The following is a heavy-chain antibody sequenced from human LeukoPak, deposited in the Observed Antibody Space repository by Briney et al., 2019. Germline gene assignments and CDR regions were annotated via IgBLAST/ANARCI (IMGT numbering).Heavy chain of an antibody. CDR3: ASRPPTRVLPGY. Sequence: GGSLRLSCAASGFTFSDYYMSWIRQSPGKGLEWVSYISSSGSTIYYADSVKSRFTISRDNAKNSLYLQMNSLRAEDTAVYYCASRPPTRVLPGYWGQGTLVTVSS. CDR1: GFTFSDYY. J-gene: IGHJ4*02. CDR2: ISSSGSTI. V-gene: IGHV3-11*01. D-gene: IGHD1-1*01.